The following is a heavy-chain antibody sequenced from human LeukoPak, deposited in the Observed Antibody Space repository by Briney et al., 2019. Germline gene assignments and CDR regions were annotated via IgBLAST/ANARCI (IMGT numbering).Heavy chain of an antibody. V-gene: IGHV4-59*01. CDR3: ARRFSGYDSSGYSFYYYLDV. CDR2: LYYGGST. J-gene: IGHJ6*03. CDR1: GGSITSYY. Sequence: PSETLSLTCTVSGGSITSYYWSWIRQPPGKGLEWIGYLYYGGSTNYNPSLKSRVTISLDTSKNQFSLNLSSVTAADTAVYYCARRFSGYDSSGYSFYYYLDVWGKGTTVTVSS. D-gene: IGHD3-22*01.